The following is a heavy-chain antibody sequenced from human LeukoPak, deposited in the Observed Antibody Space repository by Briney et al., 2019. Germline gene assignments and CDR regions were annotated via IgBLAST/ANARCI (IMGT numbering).Heavy chain of an antibody. D-gene: IGHD3-22*01. V-gene: IGHV3-66*01. Sequence: GGSLRLSCAASGFTVSSNYMSWVRQAPGKGLEWVSVIYSGGGTYYADSVKGRFTISRDNSKNTLYLQMNSLRAEDTAVYYCARVLYDSSGYYPLGYWGQGTLVTVSS. CDR1: GFTVSSNY. J-gene: IGHJ4*02. CDR3: ARVLYDSSGYYPLGY. CDR2: IYSGGGT.